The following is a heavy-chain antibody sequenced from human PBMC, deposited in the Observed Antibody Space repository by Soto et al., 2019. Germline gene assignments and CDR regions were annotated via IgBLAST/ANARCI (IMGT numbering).Heavy chain of an antibody. CDR2: ISSSSSYI. J-gene: IGHJ3*02. CDR3: ARDRGYCSGGSCPPVDAFDI. D-gene: IGHD2-15*01. V-gene: IGHV3-21*01. Sequence: EVQLVESGGGLVKPGGSLRLSCAASGFTFSSYSMNWVRQAPGKGLEWVSSISSSSSYIYYADSVKGRFTISRDNAKNSLDLQMNSLRAEDMAVYYCARDRGYCSGGSCPPVDAFDIWGQGTLVTVSS. CDR1: GFTFSSYS.